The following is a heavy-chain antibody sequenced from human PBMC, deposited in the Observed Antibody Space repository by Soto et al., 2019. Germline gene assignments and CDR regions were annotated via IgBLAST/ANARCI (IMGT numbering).Heavy chain of an antibody. CDR2: IYSNGGT. J-gene: IGHJ6*02. V-gene: IGHV4-59*08. D-gene: IGHD1-26*01. CDR1: GDYIGTYN. Sequence: QVQLQASGPGLVKPSDTLSLTCTVSGDYIGTYNWCWIRQPPGKRMEWIGYIYSNGGTSYNPALTTRVTILADTSTKQSSPRRSSVTAAATAVYYCVRQGIGALHGLVDVWGQGTTVTVSS. CDR3: VRQGIGALHGLVDV.